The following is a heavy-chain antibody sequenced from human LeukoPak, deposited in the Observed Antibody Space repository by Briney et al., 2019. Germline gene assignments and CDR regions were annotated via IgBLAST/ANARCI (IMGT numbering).Heavy chain of an antibody. D-gene: IGHD6-19*01. CDR2: IYTSGST. Sequence: SETLSLTCTVSGGSISSYFWSWIRQPAGKGLEWIGLIYTSGSTNYNPSLMSRVTMSVDTSKNHFSLKLTSVTAADTAVYYCARAPYSSGWLGLDPWGQGTLVTVSS. J-gene: IGHJ5*02. CDR3: ARAPYSSGWLGLDP. CDR1: GGSISSYF. V-gene: IGHV4-4*07.